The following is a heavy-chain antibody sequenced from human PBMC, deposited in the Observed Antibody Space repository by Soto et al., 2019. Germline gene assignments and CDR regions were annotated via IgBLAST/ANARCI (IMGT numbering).Heavy chain of an antibody. CDR2: ISYDGSNK. J-gene: IGHJ4*02. V-gene: IGHV3-30*03. Sequence: PGGSLRLSCAASGFTFSDYYMSWIRQAPGKGLEWVAVISYDGSNKYYADSVKGRFTISRDNSKNTLYLQMNSLRAEDTAVYYCAIYSSGWYPLDYWGQGTLVTVSS. CDR1: GFTFSDYY. CDR3: AIYSSGWYPLDY. D-gene: IGHD6-19*01.